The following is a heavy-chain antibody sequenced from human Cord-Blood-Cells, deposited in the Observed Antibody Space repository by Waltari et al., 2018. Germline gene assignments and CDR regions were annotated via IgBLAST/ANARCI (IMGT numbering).Heavy chain of an antibody. CDR3: ARGHIVVVIARYFDL. CDR2: INAGNGNT. CDR1: GYTFTSYA. J-gene: IGHJ2*01. Sequence: QVQLVQSGAEVQKPGASVKVSCKASGYTFTSYATHWLRPAPGQRPEWMGWINAGNGNTKYSQKFQGRVTITRDTSASTAYMELSSLRSEDTAVYYCARGHIVVVIARYFDLWGRGTLVTVSS. V-gene: IGHV1-3*01. D-gene: IGHD2-21*01.